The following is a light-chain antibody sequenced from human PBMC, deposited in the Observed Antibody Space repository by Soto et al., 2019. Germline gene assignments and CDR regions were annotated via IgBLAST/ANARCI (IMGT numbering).Light chain of an antibody. V-gene: IGKV3-20*01. CDR2: ASS. CDR3: QHYINSPWT. J-gene: IGKJ1*01. CDR1: QSLSREL. Sequence: EIVLTQSPGTLSFSPGERATLXWRASQSLSRELLAWYQQKPGQAPRLLIYASSRRATDIPDRFSGSGSGTDFTLTISRLEPEDFAVYYCQHYINSPWTFGQGTKVDIK.